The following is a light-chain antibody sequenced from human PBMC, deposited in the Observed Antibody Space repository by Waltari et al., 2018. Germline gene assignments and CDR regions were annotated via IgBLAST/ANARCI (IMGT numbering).Light chain of an antibody. CDR3: QHYNNLPLT. CDR2: GAS. V-gene: IGKV3-15*01. Sequence: EIVMTQSQATLSVSPGEGATLSCRASQNVASNLAWYQQTSGQAPRRLIYGASTRATGIPARFSGSGSGTEFAITISSLQSEDSAVYYCQHYNNLPLTFGGGTKVEI. CDR1: QNVASN. J-gene: IGKJ4*01.